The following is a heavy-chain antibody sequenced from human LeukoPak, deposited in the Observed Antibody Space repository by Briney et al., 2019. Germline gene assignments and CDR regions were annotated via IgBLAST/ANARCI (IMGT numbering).Heavy chain of an antibody. D-gene: IGHD6-25*01. Sequence: GGSLRLSCAASGFTFSSYGMHWVRQAPGKGLEWVAYIRYDGSNKYYADSVKGRFTISRDNSKNTLYLQMNSLRAEDTAMYYCAKESRVAASMKGYYFDYWGQGTLVTVSS. V-gene: IGHV3-30*02. CDR3: AKESRVAASMKGYYFDY. J-gene: IGHJ4*02. CDR1: GFTFSSYG. CDR2: IRYDGSNK.